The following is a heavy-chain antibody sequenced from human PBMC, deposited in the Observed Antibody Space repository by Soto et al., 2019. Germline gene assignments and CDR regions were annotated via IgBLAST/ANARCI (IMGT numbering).Heavy chain of an antibody. V-gene: IGHV3-23*01. Sequence: GSLRLSCAASGFTFSSYAMSWVRQAPGKGLEWVSAISGSGGSTYYADSVKGRFTISRDNSKNTLYLQMNSLRAEDTAVYYCASGETDIVVVPAAVYYYYYGMDVWGQGTTVTVSS. J-gene: IGHJ6*02. CDR1: GFTFSSYA. CDR2: ISGSGGST. D-gene: IGHD2-2*01. CDR3: ASGETDIVVVPAAVYYYYYGMDV.